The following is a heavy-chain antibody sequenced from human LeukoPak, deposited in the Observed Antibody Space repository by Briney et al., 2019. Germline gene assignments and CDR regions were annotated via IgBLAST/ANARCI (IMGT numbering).Heavy chain of an antibody. CDR1: GGSISSSSYY. CDR3: ASETSSGWSQSVHY. D-gene: IGHD6-19*01. CDR2: IYYSGST. Sequence: SETLSLTCTVSGGSISSSSYYWRWIRQPPGKGLEWLGYIYYSGSTYYNPSLKSRVTISVDTSKNQFSLKLSSVTAADTAVYYCASETSSGWSQSVHYWGQGTLVTVSS. J-gene: IGHJ4*02. V-gene: IGHV4-30-4*08.